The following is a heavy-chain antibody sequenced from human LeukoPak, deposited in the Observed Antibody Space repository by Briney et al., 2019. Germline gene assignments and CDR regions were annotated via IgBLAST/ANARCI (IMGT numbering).Heavy chain of an antibody. V-gene: IGHV1-8*01. CDR1: GYTFTSYD. Sequence: ASVKVSCKASGYTFTSYDIHWVRQATGQGLESMVWMNPNSGNTGYAQKFQGRVTMTRNTSISTAYVELSSLRSEDTVFFFQAEDGIRYFDWLIVNWFDPWGQGTLVTVSS. CDR3: AEDGIRYFDWLIVNWFDP. J-gene: IGHJ5*02. D-gene: IGHD3-9*01. CDR2: MNPNSGNT.